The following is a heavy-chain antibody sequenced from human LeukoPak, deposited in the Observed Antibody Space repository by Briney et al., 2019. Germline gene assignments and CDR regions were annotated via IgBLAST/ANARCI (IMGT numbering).Heavy chain of an antibody. Sequence: SETLSLTCTVSDDSITMYYWTWIRQPPGKGLEWIGYVDHTGSTNFNPSLNGRVSISRDTTKNLFSLRLRSVTAADTAVYFCARGRVSSSTWYSTYYYHFYMDVWGKGTTVTVSS. D-gene: IGHD1-1*01. V-gene: IGHV4-59*01. CDR2: VDHTGST. J-gene: IGHJ6*03. CDR3: ARGRVSSSTWYSTYYYHFYMDV. CDR1: DDSITMYY.